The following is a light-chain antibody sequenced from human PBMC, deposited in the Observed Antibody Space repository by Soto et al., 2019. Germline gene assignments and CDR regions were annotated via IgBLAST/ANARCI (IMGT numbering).Light chain of an antibody. J-gene: IGLJ1*01. V-gene: IGLV1-40*01. CDR1: SSNIGAGYD. CDR2: GNS. CDR3: QSYDSSLSANYV. Sequence: QSALTQPPSVSGAPGQRVTISCTGSSSNIGAGYDVHWYQQLPGTAPKLLIYGNSNRPSGVPDRFSGSKSGTSASLAITGLQAEDEADCYCQSYDSSLSANYVFGTGTKVTVL.